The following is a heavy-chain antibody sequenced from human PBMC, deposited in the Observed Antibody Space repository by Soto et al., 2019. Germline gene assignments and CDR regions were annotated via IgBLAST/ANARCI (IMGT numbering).Heavy chain of an antibody. CDR3: ARDWRNYYDSSGYYYSSGY. D-gene: IGHD3-22*01. CDR1: GFTFSSYS. J-gene: IGHJ4*02. CDR2: ISSSSSYI. V-gene: IGHV3-21*01. Sequence: PGGSLRLSCAASGFTFSSYSMNWVRQAPGKGLEWVSSISSSSSYIYYADSVKGRFTISRDNAKNSLYLQMNSLRAEDTAVYYCARDWRNYYDSSGYYYSSGYWGQGTLVTVSS.